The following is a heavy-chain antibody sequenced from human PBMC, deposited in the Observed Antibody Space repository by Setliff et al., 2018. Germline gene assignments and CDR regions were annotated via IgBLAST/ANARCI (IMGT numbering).Heavy chain of an antibody. CDR1: GYTFTSYG. D-gene: IGHD3-22*01. CDR3: ARGPMDYYDSSGYRAEYFQH. Sequence: VASVKVSCKASGYTFTSYGVHWVRQAPGQRLERMGWINAANGNTKYAQKFQGRVTITADESTSTAYMELSSLRSEDTAVYYCARGPMDYYDSSGYRAEYFQHWGQGTLVTVSS. J-gene: IGHJ1*01. CDR2: INAANGNT. V-gene: IGHV1-3*01.